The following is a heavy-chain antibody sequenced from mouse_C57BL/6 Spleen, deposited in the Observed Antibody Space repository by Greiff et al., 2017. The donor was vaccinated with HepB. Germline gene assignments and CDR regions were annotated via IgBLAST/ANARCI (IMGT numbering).Heavy chain of an antibody. V-gene: IGHV1-64*01. D-gene: IGHD2-2*01. CDR2: IHPNSGST. Sequence: QVQLQQPGAELVKPGASVKLSCKASGYTFTSYWMHWVKQRPGQGLEWIGMIHPNSGSTNYNEKFKSKATLTVDKSSSTAYMQLSSLTSEDSAVYYCAREMYGDDEGFAYWGQGTLVTVSA. J-gene: IGHJ3*01. CDR1: GYTFTSYW. CDR3: AREMYGDDEGFAY.